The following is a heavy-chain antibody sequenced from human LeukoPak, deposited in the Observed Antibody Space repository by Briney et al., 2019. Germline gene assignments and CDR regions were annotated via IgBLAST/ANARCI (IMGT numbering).Heavy chain of an antibody. Sequence: SVXXSCKASGGTFSSYAISWVRQAPGQGLEWMGGIITIFGTANYAQKFEGRVTITADEYTSTAYMELSSLRSEDTAVYYCARGSGSGWLYYYYYMDVWGKGTTVTVSS. D-gene: IGHD6-19*01. CDR3: ARGSGSGWLYYYYYMDV. CDR1: GGTFSSYA. CDR2: IITIFGTA. J-gene: IGHJ6*03. V-gene: IGHV1-69*13.